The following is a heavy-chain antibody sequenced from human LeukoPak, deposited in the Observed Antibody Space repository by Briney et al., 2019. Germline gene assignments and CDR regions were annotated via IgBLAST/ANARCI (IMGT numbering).Heavy chain of an antibody. CDR3: AKDRPIPH. J-gene: IGHJ4*02. CDR1: GFTFSSYA. D-gene: IGHD2-2*02. CDR2: ISGSGGNT. V-gene: IGHV3-23*01. Sequence: GGSLRLSCAASGFTFSSYAMSWVRQAPGKGLEWVSGISGSGGNTYYADSVRGRFTISRDNAKKTLYLQMNSLRAEDTAVYYCAKDRPIPHWGQGTLVTVSS.